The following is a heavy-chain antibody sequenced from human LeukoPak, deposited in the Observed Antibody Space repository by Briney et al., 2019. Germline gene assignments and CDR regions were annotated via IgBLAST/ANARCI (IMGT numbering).Heavy chain of an antibody. J-gene: IGHJ3*02. D-gene: IGHD2-2*03. CDR2: IYYSGST. CDR3: ARDGYCSSTSCYDAFDI. V-gene: IGHV4-39*07. CDR1: GFSISTSYYY. Sequence: SETLPLTCTVSGFSISTSYYYWGWIRQPPGKGLEWIGSIYYSGSTNYNPSLKSRVTISLDTSKNQFSLKLNSVTAADTAVYYCARDGYCSSTSCYDAFDIWGQGTMVTVSS.